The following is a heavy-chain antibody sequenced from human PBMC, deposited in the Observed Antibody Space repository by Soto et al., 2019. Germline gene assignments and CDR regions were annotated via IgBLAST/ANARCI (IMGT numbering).Heavy chain of an antibody. CDR3: VRDFEVYYGYGPFEY. V-gene: IGHV3-7*03. J-gene: IGHJ4*02. Sequence: HPGGSLRLSCAACGFTFSRSWMSWVRQAPGKGLEWVANIKQDGSEKYYVDSVKGRFTISRDNAKNSLYLHMSSLSAEDTAVFYCVRDFEVYYGYGPFEYWGLGTLVTVSS. CDR2: IKQDGSEK. D-gene: IGHD3-10*01. CDR1: GFTFSRSW.